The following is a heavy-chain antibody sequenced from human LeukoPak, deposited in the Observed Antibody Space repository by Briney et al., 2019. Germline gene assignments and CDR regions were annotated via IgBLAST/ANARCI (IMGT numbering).Heavy chain of an antibody. V-gene: IGHV4-39*07. CDR2: IYHSRST. J-gene: IGHJ4*02. CDR1: GGSISTSSYY. CDR3: ARGRYDILTGYYFYFFDY. D-gene: IGHD3-9*01. Sequence: SETLSLTCTVSGGSISTSSYYWGWIRQPPGKGLEWIGSIYHSRSTYYNASLKSRATISADTSKYQFSLKLSSVTAADTAVYYCARGRYDILTGYYFYFFDYWGQGTLVTVSS.